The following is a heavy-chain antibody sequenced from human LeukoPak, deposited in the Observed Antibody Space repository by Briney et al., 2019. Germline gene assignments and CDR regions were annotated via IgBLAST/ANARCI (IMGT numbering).Heavy chain of an antibody. J-gene: IGHJ1*01. Sequence: GGSLRLSCAASGFTFSSYGMHWVRQAPGKGLEWVAVIWYDGSNKYYADSVKGRFTISRDNSKNTLSLQMNSLRAEDTAVYYSAKDDSSSPAGAEYFQHWGQGTLVTVSS. D-gene: IGHD6-13*01. V-gene: IGHV3-33*06. CDR2: IWYDGSNK. CDR3: AKDDSSSPAGAEYFQH. CDR1: GFTFSSYG.